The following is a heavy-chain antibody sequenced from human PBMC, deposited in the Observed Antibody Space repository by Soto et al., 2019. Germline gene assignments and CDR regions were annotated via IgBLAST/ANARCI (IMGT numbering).Heavy chain of an antibody. CDR1: GYTFTSYY. CDR3: ARGGRYYDFWSGYYGGLY. CDR2: INPSGGST. J-gene: IGHJ4*02. V-gene: IGHV1-46*01. Sequence: QVQLVQSGAEVKKPGASVKVSCKASGYTFTSYYMHCVRQAPGQGLEWMGIINPSGGSTSYAQKFQGRVTMTRDTSTSTVYMELSRLRSEDTAVYYCARGGRYYDFWSGYYGGLYWGQGTLVTVSS. D-gene: IGHD3-3*01.